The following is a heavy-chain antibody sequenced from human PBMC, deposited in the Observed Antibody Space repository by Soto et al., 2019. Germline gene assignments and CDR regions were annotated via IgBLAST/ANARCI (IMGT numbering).Heavy chain of an antibody. CDR1: GFTFSSYG. CDR2: ISGDSSYS. D-gene: IGHD4-4*01. Sequence: GSLRLSCAASGFTFSSYGMHWVRQAPGKGLEWVSSISGDSSYSPYADSVKGRFTISRDNAKNTLYLQMNSLRTEDTAVYYCARDSYSSATHWGHGTLVTVSS. CDR3: ARDSYSSATH. V-gene: IGHV3-74*01. J-gene: IGHJ4*01.